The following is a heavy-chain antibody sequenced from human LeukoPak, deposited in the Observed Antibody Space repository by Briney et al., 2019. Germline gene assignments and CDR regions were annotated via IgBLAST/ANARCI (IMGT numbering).Heavy chain of an antibody. V-gene: IGHV3-7*01. D-gene: IGHD3-3*01. Sequence: GGSLRLSCAASGFTFSSYWMSWVRQAPGKGLEWVANIKHDGSEKFYVDSVKGRFTISRDNAKNSLYLQMNSLRAEDTAEYYCARGPTYYDFWSGLKVSDFWGQGTLVSVSS. CDR3: ARGPTYYDFWSGLKVSDF. J-gene: IGHJ4*02. CDR2: IKHDGSEK. CDR1: GFTFSSYW.